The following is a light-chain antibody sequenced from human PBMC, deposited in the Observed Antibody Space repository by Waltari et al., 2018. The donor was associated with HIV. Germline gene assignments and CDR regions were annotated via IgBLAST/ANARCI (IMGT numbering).Light chain of an antibody. J-gene: IGLJ1*01. CDR3: QAWDSSTVV. CDR2: QDS. V-gene: IGLV3-1*01. Sequence: SYELTQPPSVSVSPGPTASITCSGAKLGDKYACWYQQKPGQSPVLVIYQDSKRPSGIPERFSGSNSGNTATLTISGTQAMDEADYYCQAWDSSTVVFGTGTKVTVL. CDR1: KLGDKY.